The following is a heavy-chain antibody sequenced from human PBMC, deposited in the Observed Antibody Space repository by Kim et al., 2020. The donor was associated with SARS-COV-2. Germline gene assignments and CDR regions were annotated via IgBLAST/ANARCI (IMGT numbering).Heavy chain of an antibody. CDR1: GFTFTGYA. Sequence: GGSLRLSCTTSGFTFTGYAMSWVRQAPGKGLEWVSSIDGSDGTTYYVDSVKGPFTISRDDSKSTLYLWMTSLRADDTAVYYCLKGGWGWIWDHWGQGA. D-gene: IGHD2-2*03. CDR2: IDGSDGTT. CDR3: LKGGWGWIWDH. J-gene: IGHJ4*02. V-gene: IGHV3-23*01.